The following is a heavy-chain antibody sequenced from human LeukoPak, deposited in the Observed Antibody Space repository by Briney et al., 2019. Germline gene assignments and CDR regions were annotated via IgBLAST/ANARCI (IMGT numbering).Heavy chain of an antibody. CDR2: IRGKAYGGTT. V-gene: IGHV3-49*04. D-gene: IGHD2-2*01. CDR1: GFTFGDYA. J-gene: IGHJ6*02. Sequence: GRSLRLSCTASGFTFGDYAMSWVRQAPGKGLEWVGFIRGKAYGGTTEYAASVKGRFTISRDDSKSIAYLQMNGLKTEDTAVYYCTREEYQQYYYGMDVWGQGTTVTVSS. CDR3: TREEYQQYYYGMDV.